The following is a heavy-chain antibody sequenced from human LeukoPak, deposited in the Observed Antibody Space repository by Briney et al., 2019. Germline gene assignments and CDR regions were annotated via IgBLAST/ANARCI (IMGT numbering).Heavy chain of an antibody. CDR3: ARGTSGQFGVVIYFPTDY. D-gene: IGHD3-3*01. Sequence: ASVKVSCKASGYTFTSYYMHWVRQAPGQGLEWMGITNPSGGSTSYAQKFQGRVTMTRDTSTSTVYMELSSLRSEDTAVYYCARGTSGQFGVVIYFPTDYWGQGTLVTVSS. J-gene: IGHJ4*02. CDR1: GYTFTSYY. V-gene: IGHV1-46*01. CDR2: TNPSGGST.